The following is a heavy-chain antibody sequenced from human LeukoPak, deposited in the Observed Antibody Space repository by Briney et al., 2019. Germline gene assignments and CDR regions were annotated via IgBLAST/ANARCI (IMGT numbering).Heavy chain of an antibody. J-gene: IGHJ4*02. D-gene: IGHD3-3*01. CDR1: GYTFTSYG. Sequence: ASVKVSCMASGYTFTSYGISWVRQAPGQGLEWMGWISAYNGNTNYAQKLQGRVTMTTDTSTSTAYMELRSLRSDDTAVYYCARLRITIFGVVSPFDYWGQGTLVTVSS. CDR3: ARLRITIFGVVSPFDY. V-gene: IGHV1-18*01. CDR2: ISAYNGNT.